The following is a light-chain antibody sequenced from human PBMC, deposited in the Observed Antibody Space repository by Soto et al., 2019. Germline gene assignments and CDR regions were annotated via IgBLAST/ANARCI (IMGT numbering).Light chain of an antibody. V-gene: IGKV3D-20*02. Sequence: EIVLTQSPGTVSLSPGERATLSCRASQSVSRSYLAWYQLKPGQAPRLLIYGASSRATGIPDRFSGSGSGTDFTLTISRLEPEDFAVYYCQQRSNWPPHTFGGGTKVEIK. CDR1: QSVSRSY. CDR2: GAS. CDR3: QQRSNWPPHT. J-gene: IGKJ4*01.